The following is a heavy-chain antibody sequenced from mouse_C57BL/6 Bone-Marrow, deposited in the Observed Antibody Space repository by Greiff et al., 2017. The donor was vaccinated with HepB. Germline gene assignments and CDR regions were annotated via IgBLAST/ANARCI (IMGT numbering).Heavy chain of an antibody. CDR3: ARNSNCPMDY. Sequence: DVMLVESGGGLVKPGGSLKLSCAASGFTFSDYGLHWVRQAPEKGLEWVAYISSGSSTIYYADTVKGRFTISRDNATNTLFLQMTSLRSEDTAMYYCARNSNCPMDYWGQGTSVTVSS. D-gene: IGHD2-5*01. CDR1: GFTFSDYG. J-gene: IGHJ4*01. V-gene: IGHV5-17*01. CDR2: ISSGSSTI.